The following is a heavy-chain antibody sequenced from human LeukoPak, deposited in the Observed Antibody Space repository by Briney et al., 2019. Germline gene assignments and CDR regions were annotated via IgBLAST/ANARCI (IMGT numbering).Heavy chain of an antibody. CDR1: GGTFSSYA. J-gene: IGHJ4*02. CDR2: IIPILGIA. V-gene: IGHV1-69*04. D-gene: IGHD1-1*01. CDR3: ARERYNWNDEALHDY. Sequence: SVKVSCKASGGTFSSYAISWVRQAPGQGLEWMGRIIPILGIANYAQKFQGRVTITADKSTSTAYMELSGLRSEDTAVYYCARERYNWNDEALHDYWGQGTLVTVSS.